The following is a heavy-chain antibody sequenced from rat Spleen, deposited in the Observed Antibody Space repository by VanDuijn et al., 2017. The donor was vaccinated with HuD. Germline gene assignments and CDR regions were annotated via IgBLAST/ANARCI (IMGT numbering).Heavy chain of an antibody. D-gene: IGHD1-9*01. CDR2: ISYDGSST. Sequence: EVQLVESDGGLVQPGRSLKLSCAASGFTFSDYYMAWVRQAPTKGLEWVATISYDGSSTYYRASVKGRFTISRDNAKSTLYLQMGSLRSEDTATYFCVNTYYGYWFGYWGQGTLVTVSS. CDR3: VNTYYGYWFGY. J-gene: IGHJ3*01. CDR1: GFTFSDYY. V-gene: IGHV5-29*01.